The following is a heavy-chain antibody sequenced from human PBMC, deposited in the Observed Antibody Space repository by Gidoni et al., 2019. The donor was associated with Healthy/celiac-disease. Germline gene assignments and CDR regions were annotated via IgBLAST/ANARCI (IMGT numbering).Heavy chain of an antibody. V-gene: IGHV5-51*03. Sequence: EVQLVQSGAEVKKPGESLKISCKGSGYSFTSYWIGWVRQMPGKGLEWMGIIYPGDSDTRYSPSFQGQVTISADKSISTADLQWSSLKASDTAMYYCASARSGYYTGADDAFDIWGQGTMVTVSS. J-gene: IGHJ3*02. CDR1: GYSFTSYW. CDR2: IYPGDSDT. CDR3: ASARSGYYTGADDAFDI. D-gene: IGHD3-3*01.